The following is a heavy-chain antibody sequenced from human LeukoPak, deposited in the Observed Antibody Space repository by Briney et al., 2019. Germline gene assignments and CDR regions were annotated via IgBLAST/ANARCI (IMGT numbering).Heavy chain of an antibody. D-gene: IGHD3-3*01. V-gene: IGHV4-59*08. J-gene: IGHJ4*02. CDR1: GGSISSYY. CDR3: ARLGFDFWSGYHHYFDY. CDR2: IYYSGST. Sequence: SETLSLTCTVSGGSISSYYWSWIRQPPGKGLEWIGYIYYSGSTNYNPSLKSRVTISVDTSKNQFSLKLSSVTAADTAVYYCARLGFDFWSGYHHYFDYWGQGTLVTVSS.